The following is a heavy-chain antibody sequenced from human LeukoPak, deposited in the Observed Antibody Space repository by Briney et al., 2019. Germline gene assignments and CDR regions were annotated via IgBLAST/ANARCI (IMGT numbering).Heavy chain of an antibody. CDR1: GGSFRGHY. D-gene: IGHD3-10*01. CDR2: INHSGST. Sequence: SETLSLTCAVYGGSFRGHYWTWIRQPPGKGLEWIGEINHSGSTTYNSSLNNRVTISVDTSKNQFSLKLTSVTAADTAVYYCARPHYGSGSLDSWGQGTLVTVSS. J-gene: IGHJ4*02. V-gene: IGHV4-34*01. CDR3: ARPHYGSGSLDS.